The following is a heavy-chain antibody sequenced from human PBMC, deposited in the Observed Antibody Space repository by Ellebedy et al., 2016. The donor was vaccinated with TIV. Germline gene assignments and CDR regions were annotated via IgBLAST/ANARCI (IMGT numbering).Heavy chain of an antibody. D-gene: IGHD4-23*01. CDR1: GFAFSSYA. V-gene: IGHV3-23*01. J-gene: IGHJ4*02. Sequence: PGGSLRLSCATSGFAFSSYAMSWVRQAPGKGLEWVSAISDNGVITKYADSVKGRFTISRDNSKNTRYLQLNSLGAEDTAVYYCARDAAGNGGKLDYWGQGALVTVSS. CDR2: ISDNGVIT. CDR3: ARDAAGNGGKLDY.